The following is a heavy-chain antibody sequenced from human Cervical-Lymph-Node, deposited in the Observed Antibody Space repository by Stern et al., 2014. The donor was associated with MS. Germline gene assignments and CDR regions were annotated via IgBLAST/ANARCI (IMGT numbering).Heavy chain of an antibody. J-gene: IGHJ2*01. V-gene: IGHV1-69*01. CDR1: GGSFNNHA. D-gene: IGHD1-26*01. Sequence: QVQLGQSGGEVKKPGTSVKVSCMASGGSFNNHAVSWVRQAPGQGLEWMGGIIRIFGAPDYAQKFQGRVTITADESTSTVYMEFSSLRSEDTAMYYCAKGRGSYWFFDLWGRGTLVIVSS. CDR3: AKGRGSYWFFDL. CDR2: IIRIFGAP.